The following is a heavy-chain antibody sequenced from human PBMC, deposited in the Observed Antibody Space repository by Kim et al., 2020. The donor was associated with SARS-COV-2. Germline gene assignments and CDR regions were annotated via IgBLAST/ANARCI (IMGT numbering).Heavy chain of an antibody. CDR1: GFTFNTYG. CDR2: LSYSFLTT. D-gene: IGHD1-26*01. Sequence: GGSLRLSCAASGFTFNTYGMHWVRQAPGKGLAWVSVLSYSFLTTYSSSSVKGPFPISRDNSKHTLYLQMNSLRIEDTAVYYCAKSFSGSYFGYDYWGQGTLVTVSS. J-gene: IGHJ4*02. V-gene: IGHV3-30*18. CDR3: AKSFSGSYFGYDY.